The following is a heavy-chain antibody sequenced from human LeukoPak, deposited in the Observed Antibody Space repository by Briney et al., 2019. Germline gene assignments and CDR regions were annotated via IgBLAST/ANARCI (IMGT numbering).Heavy chain of an antibody. J-gene: IGHJ4*02. D-gene: IGHD3-22*01. V-gene: IGHV4-34*01. CDR3: ARGTYDSSGYYYVHYFDY. CDR1: GGSFSTYY. CDR2: INHSGST. Sequence: SETLSLTCAVYGGSFSTYYWSWLRQPPGKGLEWIGEINHSGSTNYNPSLKSRVTISVDTSKNQFSLKLSSVTAADTAVYYCARGTYDSSGYYYVHYFDYWGQGTLVTVSS.